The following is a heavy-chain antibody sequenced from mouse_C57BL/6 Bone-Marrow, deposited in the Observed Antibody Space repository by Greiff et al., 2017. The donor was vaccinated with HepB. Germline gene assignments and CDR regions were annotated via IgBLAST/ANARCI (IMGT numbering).Heavy chain of an antibody. V-gene: IGHV3-6*01. CDR1: GYSITSGYY. CDR2: ISYDGSN. D-gene: IGHD1-3*01. Sequence: EVQLVESGPGLVNPSQSLSLPCPVTGYSITSGYYWNWIQKFPGNTLDWLGYISYDGSNNYNPSLKNRISITRDTSKNQFFLRLNTVTTEGTATCYCAGGGSSSRYAMDYWGQGTPVTVTS. CDR3: AGGGSSSRYAMDY. J-gene: IGHJ4*01.